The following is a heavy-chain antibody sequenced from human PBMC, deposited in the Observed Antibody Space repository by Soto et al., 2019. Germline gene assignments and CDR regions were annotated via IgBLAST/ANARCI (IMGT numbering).Heavy chain of an antibody. CDR2: ISSSSSTI. CDR1: GFTFSSYS. D-gene: IGHD6-13*01. CDR3: ARHPERIAEIWWFDP. Sequence: EVQLVESGGGLVQPGGSLRLSCAASGFTFSSYSMNWVRQAPGKGLEWVSYISSSSSTIYYADSVKGRFTISRDNAKNPLYLQMNSLRAEDTAVYYCARHPERIAEIWWFDPWGQGTLVTVSS. V-gene: IGHV3-48*01. J-gene: IGHJ5*02.